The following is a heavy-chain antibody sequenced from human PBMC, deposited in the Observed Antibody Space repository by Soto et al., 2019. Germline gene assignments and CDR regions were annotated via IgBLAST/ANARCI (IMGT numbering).Heavy chain of an antibody. J-gene: IGHJ4*02. CDR2: IYYSGST. D-gene: IGHD2-8*01. V-gene: IGHV4-59*01. CDR3: ARGRRDGLFDY. Sequence: SETLSLTCTVSGGSISSYYWSWIRQPPGKGLEWIGYIYYSGSTNYNPSLKSRVTISVDTTNNQFSLKLSSVTAADTAVYYCARGRRDGLFDYWGQGTLVTVSS. CDR1: GGSISSYY.